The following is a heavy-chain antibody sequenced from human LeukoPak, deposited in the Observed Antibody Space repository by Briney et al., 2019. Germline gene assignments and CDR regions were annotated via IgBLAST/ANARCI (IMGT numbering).Heavy chain of an antibody. D-gene: IGHD3-3*01. J-gene: IGHJ6*02. V-gene: IGHV4-59*01. CDR3: ARDGGYYDFWSGSAYYYGMDV. CDR1: GGSISSYN. CDR2: IYYSGST. Sequence: SETLSLTCTVSGGSISSYNWSWIRQPPGKGLEWIGYIYYSGSTNYNPSLESRVTISVDTSKNQFSLKLSSVTAADTAVYYCARDGGYYDFWSGSAYYYGMDVWGQGTTVTVSS.